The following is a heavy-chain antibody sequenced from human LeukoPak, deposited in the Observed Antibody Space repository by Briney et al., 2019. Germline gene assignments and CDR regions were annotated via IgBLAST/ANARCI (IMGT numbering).Heavy chain of an antibody. V-gene: IGHV1-8*01. CDR3: ARGPHTSGWPQHYY. CDR1: GYTFTSYD. J-gene: IGHJ4*02. CDR2: MNPNSGNT. Sequence: ASVTVSCKTSGYTFTSYDINWVRQATGQGLEWMGWMNPNSGNTGYAQKFQGRVTMTRNTSITTAYMELSSLTSEDAAVYYCARGPHTSGWPQHYYWGQGTLVTVSS. D-gene: IGHD6-19*01.